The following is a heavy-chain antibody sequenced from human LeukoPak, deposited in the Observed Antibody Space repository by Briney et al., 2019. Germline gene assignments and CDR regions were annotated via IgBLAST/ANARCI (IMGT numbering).Heavy chain of an antibody. J-gene: IGHJ4*02. CDR3: ARGRGSGWYGGYFDY. Sequence: GGSLRRSCAASGFTVSSNYMSWVRQAPGKGLEWVSVIYGGGSTYYADSVRGRFTVSRDNSKNTLYLQMNSRRVEDTAVNYCARGRGSGWYGGYFDYWGQGTLVTVSS. CDR1: GFTVSSNY. V-gene: IGHV3-66*01. D-gene: IGHD6-19*01. CDR2: IYGGGST.